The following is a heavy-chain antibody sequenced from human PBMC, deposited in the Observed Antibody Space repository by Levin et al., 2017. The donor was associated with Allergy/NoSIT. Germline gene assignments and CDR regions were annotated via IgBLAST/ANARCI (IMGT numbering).Heavy chain of an antibody. J-gene: IGHJ4*02. CDR1: GDSIGSRAFY. Sequence: SETLSLTCTVSGDSIGSRAFYWGWIRQPPGKVLECVASIYYSGSTYYNPSLKSRVTVSVDTSKNQFSLRLTSVTAADTTIYYCARRFAPSSNWDFDYWGPGTLVTVSS. V-gene: IGHV4-39*01. CDR3: ARRFAPSSNWDFDY. D-gene: IGHD2-2*01. CDR2: IYYSGST.